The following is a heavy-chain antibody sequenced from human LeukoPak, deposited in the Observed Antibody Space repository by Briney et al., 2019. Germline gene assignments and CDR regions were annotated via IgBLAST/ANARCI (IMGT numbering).Heavy chain of an antibody. J-gene: IGHJ4*02. CDR1: GFRFSDYE. D-gene: IGHD1-1*01. Sequence: GGSLRLTCTGSGFRFSDYEMNWVRQAPGKGLEWVSSISSSSSYIYYADSVKGRFTISRDNAKNSLYLQMNSLRAEDTAVYYCARVGKNWYFDYWGQGTLVTVSS. CDR2: ISSSSSYI. CDR3: ARVGKNWYFDY. V-gene: IGHV3-21*01.